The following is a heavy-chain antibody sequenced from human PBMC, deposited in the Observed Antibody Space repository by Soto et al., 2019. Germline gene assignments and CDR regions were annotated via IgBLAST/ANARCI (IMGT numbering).Heavy chain of an antibody. D-gene: IGHD3-16*02. CDR2: LFGNGDGI. J-gene: IGHJ4*02. Sequence: PGGSLRLSCAASGFTFRTYAMSWVRQAPGKGLEWVAGLFGNGDGISYADSVKGRFTISRDNSNNILYLQMHSLRAEDTAVYYCAKDRYPDDRCPFAQWSQGTLVTVSS. CDR3: AKDRYPDDRCPFAQ. CDR1: GFTFRTYA. V-gene: IGHV3-23*01.